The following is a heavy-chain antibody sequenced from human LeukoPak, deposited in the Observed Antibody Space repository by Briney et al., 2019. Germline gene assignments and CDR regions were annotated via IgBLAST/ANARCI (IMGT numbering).Heavy chain of an antibody. CDR3: ARQSWVPRDGANWFDP. V-gene: IGHV3-9*01. D-gene: IGHD1-26*01. J-gene: IGHJ5*02. CDR1: GFTFDDYA. CDR2: ISWNSGSI. Sequence: GGSLRLSCAASGFTFDDYAMHWVRQAPGKGLEWVSGISWNSGSIGYADSVKGRFTISRDNSKNTLYLQMNSLRAEDTAVYYCARQSWVPRDGANWFDPWGQGTLVTVSS.